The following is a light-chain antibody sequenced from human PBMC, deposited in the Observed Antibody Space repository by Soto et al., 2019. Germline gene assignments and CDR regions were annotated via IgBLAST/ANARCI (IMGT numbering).Light chain of an antibody. V-gene: IGLV2-11*01. CDR1: SSDVGGYDY. Sequence: QSVLTQPRSVSGSPGQSVTISCTGTSSDVGGYDYVSWYQQHPGKAPKLMISGVTKRPSGVPDRFSGSKSGNTASLTISGLQAEDEADYYCCSYAGYYTHYVFGTGTKVTVL. CDR3: CSYAGYYTHYV. J-gene: IGLJ1*01. CDR2: GVT.